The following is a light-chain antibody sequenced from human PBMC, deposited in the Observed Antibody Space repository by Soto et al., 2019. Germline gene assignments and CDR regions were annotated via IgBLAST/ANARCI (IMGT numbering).Light chain of an antibody. CDR1: QSVSNSY. Sequence: EIVLTQSPGTLSLSPGERATLSCRASQSVSNSYLAWYQQKPGQAPRLLMYGASTRATGIPARFSGSGSGTEFTLTISSLQSGDFAVYYCQQYADWPRTFGQGTKVDIK. CDR2: GAS. CDR3: QQYADWPRT. V-gene: IGKV3-15*01. J-gene: IGKJ1*01.